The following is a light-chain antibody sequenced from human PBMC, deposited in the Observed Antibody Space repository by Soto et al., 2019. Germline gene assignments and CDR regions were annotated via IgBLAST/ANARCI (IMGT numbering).Light chain of an antibody. J-gene: IGLJ2*01. CDR1: NIGSKS. CDR2: DDS. V-gene: IGLV3-21*02. CDR3: QVWDTSSDHVV. Sequence: VLTQPPSVSVAPGQTARITCGGNNIGSKSVHWYQQKPGQAPLLIVYDDSDRPSGIPERFSGSNSGNTATLTISRVGAGDEADYYCQVWDTSSDHVVFGGGTQLTVL.